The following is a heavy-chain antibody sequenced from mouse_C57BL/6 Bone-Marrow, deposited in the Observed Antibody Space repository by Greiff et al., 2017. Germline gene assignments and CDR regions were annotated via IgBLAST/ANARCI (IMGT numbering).Heavy chain of an antibody. Sequence: QVQLQQSGPELVRPGASVKMSCKASGYAFTNYWMHWVKQRPGQGLEWIGAINPGNGGTNYNQKFKGKATLTADKSSSTAYMQLSSLTSEDSAVYCWAREDIVEDIDFGGTGTTVTVSS. V-gene: IGHV1-54*01. J-gene: IGHJ1*03. CDR3: AREDIVEDIDF. CDR2: INPGNGGT. CDR1: GYAFTNYW. D-gene: IGHD2-5*01.